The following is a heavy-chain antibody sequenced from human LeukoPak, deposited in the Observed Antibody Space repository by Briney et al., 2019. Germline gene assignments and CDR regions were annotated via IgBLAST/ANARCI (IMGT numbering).Heavy chain of an antibody. D-gene: IGHD2-2*01. CDR2: IKSKTDGGTT. CDR3: TTDRCSSTSCRPTDY. Sequence: GGSLRPSCAASGFTFSNAWMSWVRQAPGKGLEWVGRIKSKTDGGTTDYAAPVKGRFTISRDDSKNTLYLQMNSLKTEDTAVYYCTTDRCSSTSCRPTDYWGQGTLVTVSS. V-gene: IGHV3-15*01. CDR1: GFTFSNAW. J-gene: IGHJ4*02.